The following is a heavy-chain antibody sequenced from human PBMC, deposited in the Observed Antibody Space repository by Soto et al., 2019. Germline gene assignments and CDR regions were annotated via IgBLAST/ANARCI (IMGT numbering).Heavy chain of an antibody. Sequence: GGSLRLSCAASGFTFSSYAMSWVRQAPGKGLEWVSAISGSGGSTYYADSVKGRFTISRDNSKNTLYLQMNSLRAEDTAVYYCAKDPKGGYCSGGSCHLNWFDPWGQGTLVTVSS. D-gene: IGHD2-15*01. CDR2: ISGSGGST. J-gene: IGHJ5*02. V-gene: IGHV3-23*01. CDR1: GFTFSSYA. CDR3: AKDPKGGYCSGGSCHLNWFDP.